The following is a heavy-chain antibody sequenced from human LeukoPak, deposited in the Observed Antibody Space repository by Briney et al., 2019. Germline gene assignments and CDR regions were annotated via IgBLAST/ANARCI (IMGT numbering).Heavy chain of an antibody. V-gene: IGHV1-2*02. CDR3: AREPLVGATNFDY. CDR2: INPNSGGT. D-gene: IGHD1-26*01. Sequence: ASVKVSCKASGYTFTNYYMHWVRQAPRQGLEWMGYINPNSGGTNFAQKFQGRVTMTRDTSVSKVDMELSRLRSDDTAVYFCAREPLVGATNFDYWGQGTLVTVSS. J-gene: IGHJ4*02. CDR1: GYTFTNYY.